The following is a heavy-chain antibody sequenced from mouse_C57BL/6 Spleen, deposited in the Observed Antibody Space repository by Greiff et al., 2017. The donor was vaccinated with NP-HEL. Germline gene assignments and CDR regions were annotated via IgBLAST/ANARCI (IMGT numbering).Heavy chain of an antibody. J-gene: IGHJ1*03. CDR2: ISSGGDYI. Sequence: EVQVVESGEGLVKPGGSLKLSCAASGFTFSSYAMSWVRQTPEKRLEWVAYISSGGDYIYYADTVKGRFTISRDNARNTLYLQMSSLKSEDTAMYYCTREGVYDGYYDWYFDVWGTGTTVTVSS. CDR3: TREGVYDGYYDWYFDV. CDR1: GFTFSSYA. D-gene: IGHD2-3*01. V-gene: IGHV5-9-1*02.